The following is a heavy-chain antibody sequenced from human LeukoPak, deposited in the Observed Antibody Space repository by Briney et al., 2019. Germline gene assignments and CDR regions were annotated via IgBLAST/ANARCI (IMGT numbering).Heavy chain of an antibody. Sequence: GGSLRLSCVTSGFSFSDYNMSWVRQAPGSGLEWVSSITSTSRDKSYADSVRGRFTISRDNAKNSLFLQMDTLGAEDTAVYYCARDLSNYFLHYIDFWGQGTLVTVSS. CDR2: ITSTSRDK. D-gene: IGHD4-11*01. CDR1: GFSFSDYN. V-gene: IGHV3-21*01. J-gene: IGHJ4*02. CDR3: ARDLSNYFLHYIDF.